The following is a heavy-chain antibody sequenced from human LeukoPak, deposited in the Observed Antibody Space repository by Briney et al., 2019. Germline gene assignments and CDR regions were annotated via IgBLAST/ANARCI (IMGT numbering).Heavy chain of an antibody. V-gene: IGHV3-21*05. D-gene: IGHD6-19*01. Sequence: GGSLRLSCAASGFTFRSYSMNWVRQAPGKGLEWVSYISSSSSYTNYADSVKGRSTISRDNAKNSLFLQMNSLRVEDTGVYYCARVGSGWFFDYWGQGALVTVSS. CDR1: GFTFRSYS. J-gene: IGHJ4*02. CDR3: ARVGSGWFFDY. CDR2: ISSSSSYT.